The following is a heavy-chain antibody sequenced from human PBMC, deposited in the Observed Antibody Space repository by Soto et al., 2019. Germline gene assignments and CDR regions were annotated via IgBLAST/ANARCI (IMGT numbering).Heavy chain of an antibody. V-gene: IGHV3-21*01. J-gene: IGHJ4*02. CDR3: ASYMVRGVDY. Sequence: GGSLRLSCAASGFTFSSYSMNWVRQAPGKGLEWVSSISSSSSYIYYADSVKGRFTISRDNAKNSLYLQMNSLRAEDTAVYYCASYMVRGVDYWGQGTLVTVSS. CDR2: ISSSSSYI. CDR1: GFTFSSYS. D-gene: IGHD3-10*01.